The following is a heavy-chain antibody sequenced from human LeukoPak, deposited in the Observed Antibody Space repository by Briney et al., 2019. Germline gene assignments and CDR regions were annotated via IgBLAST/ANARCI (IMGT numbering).Heavy chain of an antibody. D-gene: IGHD3-3*01. CDR1: GGTFSNYA. V-gene: IGHV1-69*13. Sequence: GASVKVSCKASGGTFSNYAICWVRQAPGQGLEWMGGIMPIFDTADYAQKFQGRITITADESTSTVYMELSSLRSEDTDVYYCAREEERIAIFGVTNSRFDYWGQGTLVTVSS. J-gene: IGHJ4*02. CDR3: AREEERIAIFGVTNSRFDY. CDR2: IMPIFDTA.